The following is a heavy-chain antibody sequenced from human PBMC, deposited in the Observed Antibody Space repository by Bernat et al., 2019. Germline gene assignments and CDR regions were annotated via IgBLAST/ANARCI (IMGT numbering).Heavy chain of an antibody. CDR1: GGSFSGYY. CDR3: ASSDMTTVTSGDY. J-gene: IGHJ4*02. CDR2: IKHSGST. V-gene: IGHV4-34*01. D-gene: IGHD4-17*01. Sequence: QVQLQQWGAGLLKPSETLSLTCAVYGGSFSGYYWSWIRQPPGKGLEWIGEIKHSGSTNYNPSLKSRVTISVDTSKNQFSLKLSSVTAADTAVYYCASSDMTTVTSGDYWGQGTLVTVSS.